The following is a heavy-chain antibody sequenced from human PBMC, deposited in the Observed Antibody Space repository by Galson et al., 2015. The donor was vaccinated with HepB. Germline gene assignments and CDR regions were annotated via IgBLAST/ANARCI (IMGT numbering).Heavy chain of an antibody. J-gene: IGHJ6*03. CDR2: VSYSGST. D-gene: IGHD4-11*01. V-gene: IGHV4-59*01. Sequence: SETLSLTCTVSGGSISSFYWKWIRQPPGKGLEWIGYVSYSGSTSYNGSLKSRVTISIDTSKNQFSLKLSAVTAADTAVYYCARARYSNFEKYYYIDVWGEGTTVTVSS. CDR3: ARARYSNFEKYYYIDV. CDR1: GGSISSFY.